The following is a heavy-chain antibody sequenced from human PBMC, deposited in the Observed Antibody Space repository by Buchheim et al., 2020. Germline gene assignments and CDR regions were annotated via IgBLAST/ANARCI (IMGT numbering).Heavy chain of an antibody. CDR3: AKDFLVLGQNYFDY. CDR1: GFTFSNYA. D-gene: IGHD1/OR15-1a*01. Sequence: EVQLLESGGGLVQPGGSLRLSCAASGFTFSNYAMIWVRQAPGKGLEWVSAISGNGGRTYYADSVKGRFTISRDNSKNTLYLQMDSLRGEDTAVYYCAKDFLVLGQNYFDYWGQGTL. V-gene: IGHV3-23*01. J-gene: IGHJ4*02. CDR2: ISGNGGRT.